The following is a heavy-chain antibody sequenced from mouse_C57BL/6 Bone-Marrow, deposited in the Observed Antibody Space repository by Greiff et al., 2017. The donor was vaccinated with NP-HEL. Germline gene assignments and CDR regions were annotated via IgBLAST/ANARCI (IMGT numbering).Heavy chain of an antibody. Sequence: QVQLQQPGAELVKPGASVKMSCKASGYTFTSYWITWVKQRPGQGLEWIGDIYPGSGSTNYNEKFKSKATLTVDKSSSTAYKQLSNLTSEDSAVYYCARRALLRSFAYWGQGTLVTVSA. V-gene: IGHV1-55*01. D-gene: IGHD1-1*01. J-gene: IGHJ3*01. CDR1: GYTFTSYW. CDR3: ARRALLRSFAY. CDR2: IYPGSGST.